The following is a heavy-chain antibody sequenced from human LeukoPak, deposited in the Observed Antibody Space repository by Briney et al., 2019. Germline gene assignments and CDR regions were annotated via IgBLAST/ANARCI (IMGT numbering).Heavy chain of an antibody. V-gene: IGHV1-3*01. D-gene: IGHD6-13*01. Sequence: ASVKVSCKASGYTFTSYTIHWVRQAPGQRLEWMGCINAGNGNTKYSQKLQGRVTITRDTSASTAYMELSSLRSEDTAVYYCARDLTPLVYSSSWLHFDCWGQGTLVTVSS. CDR3: ARDLTPLVYSSSWLHFDC. J-gene: IGHJ4*02. CDR2: INAGNGNT. CDR1: GYTFTSYT.